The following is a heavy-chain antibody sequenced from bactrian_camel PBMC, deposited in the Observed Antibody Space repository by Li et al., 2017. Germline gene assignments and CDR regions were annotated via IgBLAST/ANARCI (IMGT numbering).Heavy chain of an antibody. V-gene: IGHV3S53*01. J-gene: IGHJ4*01. D-gene: IGHD7*01. CDR2: ISRGGTT. Sequence: VQLVESGGGSTEAGGSLRLSCAPSEYTSSSKCMVWLRQAPGREREAVATISRGGTTNYADSVKGRFTIFQDNAKNTVYLQMDSLDTRDTAIYYCAARAGICIRDDHWSRMKYKGQGTQVTVS. CDR1: EYTSSSKC.